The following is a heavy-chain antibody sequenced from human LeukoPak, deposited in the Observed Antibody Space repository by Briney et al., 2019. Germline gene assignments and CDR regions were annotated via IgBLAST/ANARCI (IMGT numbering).Heavy chain of an antibody. D-gene: IGHD4-11*01. J-gene: IGHJ4*02. CDR2: IYYSGST. Sequence: SETLSLTCNVSGGSISYYYWSWIRQPPGKGLEWIGDIYYSGSTNYNPSLKSRVTISIDTSKNRFSLKLSSVTAADTAVYYCAAMTTTSYYFDYWGQGTLVTVSS. CDR3: AAMTTTSYYFDY. CDR1: GGSISYYY. V-gene: IGHV4-59*01.